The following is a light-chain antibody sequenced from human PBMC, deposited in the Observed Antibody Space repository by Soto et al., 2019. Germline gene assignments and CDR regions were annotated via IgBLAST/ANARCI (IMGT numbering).Light chain of an antibody. Sequence: EIVLTQSPGTLSLSPGERATLSCRASPSVSGSNLAWYQQKPGQAPRLVIYGASSRATGIPDRFSGSGSGTDFTLTISRLEPEDFAVYYCLQHSGTSPKTFGQGTKVDIK. CDR3: LQHSGTSPKT. CDR1: PSVSGSN. J-gene: IGKJ1*01. V-gene: IGKV3-20*01. CDR2: GAS.